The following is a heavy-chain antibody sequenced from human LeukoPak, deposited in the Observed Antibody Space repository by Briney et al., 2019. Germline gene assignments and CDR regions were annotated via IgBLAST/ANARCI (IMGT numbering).Heavy chain of an antibody. CDR3: ARAAATRGWFDP. V-gene: IGHV1-8*03. CDR2: MNPNSGNT. Sequence: GASVKVSCKASGYTFTSSDINWVRQATGRGLEGMGWMNPNSGNTGYAQKFQSRVTITRNTSIGTAYMELSSLRSEDTAVYYCARAAATRGWFDPWGQGTLVTVSS. D-gene: IGHD2-15*01. J-gene: IGHJ5*02. CDR1: GYTFTSSD.